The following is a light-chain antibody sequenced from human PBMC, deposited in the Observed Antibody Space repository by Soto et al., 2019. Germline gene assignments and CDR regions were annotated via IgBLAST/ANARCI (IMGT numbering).Light chain of an antibody. J-gene: IGKJ2*01. Sequence: ETVLTQSPATLSMSPGERTNLSCRASQSVSNYLALYQQKPGQASRLLIYDASIRATGIPARFSNSRSGRDFTLTSSSLEPEDFAVYCCQQRSTWAGTLGQGTKLESK. V-gene: IGKV3-11*02. CDR2: DAS. CDR3: QQRSTWAGT. CDR1: QSVSNY.